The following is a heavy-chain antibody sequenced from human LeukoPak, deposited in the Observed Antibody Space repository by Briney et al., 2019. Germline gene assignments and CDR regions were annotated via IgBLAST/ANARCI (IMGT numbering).Heavy chain of an antibody. Sequence: GASVKVSCKASGYTFTSYGISWVRQAPGQGLEWMGWISAYNGDTNYAQKLQGRVTMTTDTSTSTAYMELRSLRSDDTAVYYCARDHPYSSGWCGYDYWGQGTLVTVSS. V-gene: IGHV1-18*01. J-gene: IGHJ4*02. CDR3: ARDHPYSSGWCGYDY. CDR2: ISAYNGDT. D-gene: IGHD6-19*01. CDR1: GYTFTSYG.